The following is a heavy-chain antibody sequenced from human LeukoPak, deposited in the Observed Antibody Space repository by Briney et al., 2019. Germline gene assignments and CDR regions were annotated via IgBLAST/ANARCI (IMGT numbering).Heavy chain of an antibody. CDR3: AKDSSSTWFGGDSK. CDR2: ISYDGGNK. D-gene: IGHD3-10*01. Sequence: GRSLRLSCAASGFTFSHYGLHWVRQAPGKGLEWVALISYDGGNKNCADSVRGRFTISRDNSKNTLYLQVNSLRAEDTAVYYCAKDSSSTWFGGDSKWGQGTLVTVSS. V-gene: IGHV3-30*18. J-gene: IGHJ4*02. CDR1: GFTFSHYG.